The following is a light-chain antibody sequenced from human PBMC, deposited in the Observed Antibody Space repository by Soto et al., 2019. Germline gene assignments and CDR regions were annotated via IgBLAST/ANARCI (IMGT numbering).Light chain of an antibody. V-gene: IGKV1-5*03. CDR3: QQYNSYPWS. CDR1: QSITTW. CDR2: KAS. Sequence: DIKMTQSPSTLSASIVDTVTITCRASQSITTWLAWFQQKPGKAPKLLIYKASSLQSGVPSRFSASGSGTEFTLTISSLQPDDFATYYCQQYNSYPWSFGQGTKVDI. J-gene: IGKJ1*01.